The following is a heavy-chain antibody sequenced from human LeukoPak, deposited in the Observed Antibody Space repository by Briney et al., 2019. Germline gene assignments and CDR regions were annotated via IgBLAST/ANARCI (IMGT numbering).Heavy chain of an antibody. Sequence: ASVKVSCKASGYTFTDYHIHWVRQAPGQGLEWMGWINPNSGGTNFAQKFQGRVTMTRDTSISTAYIELNRLRSDDTAVYYCAREPELRNYFDYWGQGTLVTVSS. CDR1: GYTFTDYH. V-gene: IGHV1-2*02. CDR3: AREPELRNYFDY. D-gene: IGHD1-7*01. CDR2: INPNSGGT. J-gene: IGHJ4*02.